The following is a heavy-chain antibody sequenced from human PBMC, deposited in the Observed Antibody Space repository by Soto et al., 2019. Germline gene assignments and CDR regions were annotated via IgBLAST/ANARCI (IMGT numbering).Heavy chain of an antibody. V-gene: IGHV3-9*01. CDR1: GFTFDDYA. CDR3: AKDTTTNYYYGMDV. J-gene: IGHJ6*02. CDR2: ISWNSGSI. Sequence: GGSLRLSCAASGFTFDDYAMHWVRQAPGKGLEWVSCISWNSGSIGYADSVKGRFTIARDNAKNSLYLQMNSLRAEDTALYYCAKDTTTNYYYGMDVWGQGTTVTVSS. D-gene: IGHD4-17*01.